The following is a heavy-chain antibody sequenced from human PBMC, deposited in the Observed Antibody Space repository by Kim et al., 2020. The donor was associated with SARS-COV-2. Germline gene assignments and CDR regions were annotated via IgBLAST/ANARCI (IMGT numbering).Heavy chain of an antibody. CDR3: TKEITECVSRTWSFAD. Sequence: GGSLRLSCAASGFTFDFFGMHWVRQAPGKGLEWLAVIGFDGTNKYYADSLQDRFTISRDNAKRTLYLEITNLRLEDTAVYYCTKEITECVSRTWSFADWGHGTLVTVSS. V-gene: IGHV3-30*18. CDR2: IGFDGTNK. D-gene: IGHD2-2*01. CDR1: GFTFDFFG. J-gene: IGHJ4*01.